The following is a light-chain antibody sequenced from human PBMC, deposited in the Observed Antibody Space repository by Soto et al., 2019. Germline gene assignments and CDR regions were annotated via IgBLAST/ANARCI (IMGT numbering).Light chain of an antibody. CDR3: QQYGSPVT. CDR1: QSVSSSY. V-gene: IGKV3-20*01. J-gene: IGKJ1*01. CDR2: GAS. Sequence: EIVLTQSPGTLSLSPGERATLSCRSSQSVSSSYLAWYQQKPGQAPRLLIYGASSRANGIQDRFSGGGSGTDFPLTIRRLEPEDFAEYDWQQYGSPVTFGQGTKVEL.